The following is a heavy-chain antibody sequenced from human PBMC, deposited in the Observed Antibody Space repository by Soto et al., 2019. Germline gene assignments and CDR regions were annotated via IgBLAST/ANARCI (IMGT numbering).Heavy chain of an antibody. Sequence: DVQLVESGGGLVQPGGSLXLSCXVXXFTFNSIIINWVRQAPGKGLEWVSYISPSSDTKYYADSVKGRFTISRDSAKKTVYLQMNSLRAEDTAVYFCARELRDSHIHFDHWGQGTRVTVSS. J-gene: IGHJ5*02. D-gene: IGHD2-21*02. CDR1: XFTFNSII. CDR2: ISPSSDTK. CDR3: ARELRDSHIHFDH. V-gene: IGHV3-48*01.